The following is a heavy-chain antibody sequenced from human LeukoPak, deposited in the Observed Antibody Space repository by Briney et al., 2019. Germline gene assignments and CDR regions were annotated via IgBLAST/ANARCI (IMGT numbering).Heavy chain of an antibody. CDR3: AKDSHCSTVTCFGAHAFHM. CDR1: GFTFSSYA. Sequence: GGSLRLSCAASGFTFSSYAMSWVRQAPGKGLEWVSSISGRGDGQYYADSVKGRFTISRDNSKDTLYLQMNSLRAEDTAVYYCAKDSHCSTVTCFGAHAFHMWGQGTMVTVSS. CDR2: ISGRGDGQ. J-gene: IGHJ3*02. V-gene: IGHV3-23*01. D-gene: IGHD3-16*01.